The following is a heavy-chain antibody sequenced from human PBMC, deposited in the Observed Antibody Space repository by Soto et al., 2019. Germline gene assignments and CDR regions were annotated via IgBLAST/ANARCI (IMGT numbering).Heavy chain of an antibody. CDR1: GGSISSGGYY. D-gene: IGHD3-3*01. CDR2: IYYSGST. Sequence: SETLSLTCTVSGGSISSGGYYWSWIRQHPGKGLEWIGYIYYSGSTYYNPSLKSRVTISVDTSKNQFSLKLSSVTAADTAVYYCASSITIFGVAPIGLDPWGQGTLVTVSS. V-gene: IGHV4-31*03. CDR3: ASSITIFGVAPIGLDP. J-gene: IGHJ5*02.